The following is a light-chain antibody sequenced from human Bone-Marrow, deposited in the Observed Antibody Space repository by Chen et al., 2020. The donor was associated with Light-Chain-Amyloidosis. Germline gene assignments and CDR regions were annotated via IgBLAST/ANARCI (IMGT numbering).Light chain of an antibody. CDR1: TEHSTYA. J-gene: IGLJ3*02. Sequence: QVVLPQSPSASAPLGASVKLTCTLSTEHSTYAIAWLQQQPEKGPRYLMKLNGDGRHTKGNGIPDRFSGSSSGAERYLTISSLQSEDEADYYCQTWDTDIRVFGGGTKLTVL. V-gene: IGLV4-69*01. CDR3: QTWDTDIRV. CDR2: LNGDGRH.